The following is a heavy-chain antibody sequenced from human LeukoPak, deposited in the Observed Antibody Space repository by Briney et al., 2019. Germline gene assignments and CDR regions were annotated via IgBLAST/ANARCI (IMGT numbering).Heavy chain of an antibody. V-gene: IGHV4-4*07. CDR2: IYTGGST. Sequence: SQTLSLTRTVSGGSISSYYWSWIRQPAGKGLEWIGRIYTGGSTNYNPSLKSRVTMSVDTSKNQFSLKLSSVTAADTAVYYCARGVELLTHYYYMDVWGKGTTVTVSS. CDR3: ARGVELLTHYYYMDV. D-gene: IGHD1-26*01. CDR1: GGSISSYY. J-gene: IGHJ6*03.